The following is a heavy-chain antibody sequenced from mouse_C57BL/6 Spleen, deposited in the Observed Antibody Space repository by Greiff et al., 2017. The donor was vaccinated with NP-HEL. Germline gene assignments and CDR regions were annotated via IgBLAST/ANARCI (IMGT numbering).Heavy chain of an antibody. V-gene: IGHV7-3*01. CDR3: ARYRAPDWYFDV. Sequence: EVQVVESGGGLVQPGGSLSLSCAASGFTFTDYYMSWVRQPPGKALEWLGFIRNKANGYTTVYSASVKGRFTISRDNSQSILYLQMNALRAEDSATYYCARYRAPDWYFDVWGTGTTVTVSS. J-gene: IGHJ1*03. CDR1: GFTFTDYY. CDR2: IRNKANGYTT.